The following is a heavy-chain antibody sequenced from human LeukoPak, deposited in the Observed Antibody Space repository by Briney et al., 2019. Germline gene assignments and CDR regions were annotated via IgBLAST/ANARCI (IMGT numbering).Heavy chain of an antibody. V-gene: IGHV3-7*01. Sequence: GGSLRLSCVASGFTFSTSWVTWGRQAPGEGLEWVVNIDKHGSGKYYVDSVKGRFAISRDYASNSVFLQMNSLRAEDTSVYYCARDAGWGYYDLWGQGTPVTVSS. CDR1: GFTFSTSW. J-gene: IGHJ4*02. CDR2: IDKHGSGK. D-gene: IGHD1-26*01. CDR3: ARDAGWGYYDL.